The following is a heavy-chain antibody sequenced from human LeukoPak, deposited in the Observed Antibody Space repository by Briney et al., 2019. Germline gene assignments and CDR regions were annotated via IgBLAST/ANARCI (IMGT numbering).Heavy chain of an antibody. CDR1: GFNFNNAW. CDR3: STEEGDS. V-gene: IGHV3-15*01. CDR2: IRNKIDGGTT. J-gene: IGHJ4*02. Sequence: GGSLRLSCAASGFNFNNAWMSWVRQAPGKGLEWVGRIRNKIDGGTTDYAAPVKGRSTISRDDSKNTLYLQMNSLKIEDTAVYYCSTEEGDSWGQGTLVTVSS.